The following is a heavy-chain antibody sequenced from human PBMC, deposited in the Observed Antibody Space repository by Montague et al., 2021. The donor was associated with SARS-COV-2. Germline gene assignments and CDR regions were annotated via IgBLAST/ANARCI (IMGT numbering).Heavy chain of an antibody. CDR3: ARLSGVAPRCYYEGMDV. CDR1: GFSLRTAETC. CDR2: IDWDGDK. J-gene: IGHJ6*02. D-gene: IGHD7-27*01. Sequence: PALVKPTQTLTLTCTFYGFSLRTAETCVSWIRQPPGKAPQWLARIDWDGDKYYSRTLETRVSISTDTAKTQVVLTMTNVDPMDTATYYCARLSGVAPRCYYEGMDVWGQGTAVTVSS. V-gene: IGHV2-70*11.